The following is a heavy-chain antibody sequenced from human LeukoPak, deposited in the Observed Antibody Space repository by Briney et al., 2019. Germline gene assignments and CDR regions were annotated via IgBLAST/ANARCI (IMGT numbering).Heavy chain of an antibody. V-gene: IGHV4-59*01. CDR3: AGGTYYYFDY. D-gene: IGHD1-26*01. CDR2: VYYSGSA. J-gene: IGHJ4*02. CDR1: GGSISSYY. Sequence: SETLSLTCTVSGGSISSYYWSWIRQPPGKGVEWIGYVYYSGSAHYNPSLKSRVTISVDTSKNQFSLKVSSVTAADTAIYYCAGGTYYYFDYWSQGTLVTVSS.